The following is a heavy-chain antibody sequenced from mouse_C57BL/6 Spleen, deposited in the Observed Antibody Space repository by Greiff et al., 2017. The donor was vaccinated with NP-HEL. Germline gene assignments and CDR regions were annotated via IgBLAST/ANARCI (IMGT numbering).Heavy chain of an antibody. J-gene: IGHJ3*01. CDR1: GYAFSSYW. Sequence: VQLQQSGAELVKPGASVKISCKASGYAFSSYWMNWVKQRPGKGLEWIGQIYPGDGDTNYNGKFKGKATLTADKSSSTAYMQLSSLTSEDSAVYFWARGIGATTGNWFAYWGQGTLVTVSA. CDR3: ARGIGATTGNWFAY. D-gene: IGHD2-12*01. CDR2: IYPGDGDT. V-gene: IGHV1-80*01.